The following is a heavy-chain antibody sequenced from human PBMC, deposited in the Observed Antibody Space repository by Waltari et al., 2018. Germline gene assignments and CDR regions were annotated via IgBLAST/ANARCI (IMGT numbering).Heavy chain of an antibody. J-gene: IGHJ4*02. CDR1: GGSISSSSYY. V-gene: IGHV4-39*01. CDR3: ASAYDYVWGSYRYGDQYYFDY. D-gene: IGHD3-16*02. Sequence: QLQLQESGPGLVKPSETLSLTCTVSGGSISSSSYYWGWIRQPPGKGLEWIGSIYYSGRTSYSPSLNSRSTISVDTSKNQFSLKRSAVTAADTAVYYCASAYDYVWGSYRYGDQYYFDYWGQGTLVTVSS. CDR2: IYYSGRT.